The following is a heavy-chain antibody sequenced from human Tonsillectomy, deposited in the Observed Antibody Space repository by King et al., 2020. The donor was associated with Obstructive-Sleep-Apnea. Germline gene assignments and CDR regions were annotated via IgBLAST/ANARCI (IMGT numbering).Heavy chain of an antibody. CDR3: ARHNILTGYYNRYFDY. CDR1: GDSLSSSYNY. CDR2: AFYSGST. V-gene: IGHV4-39*01. J-gene: IGHJ4*02. D-gene: IGHD3-9*01. Sequence: QLQESGPGLVKPSETLSLTCTVSGDSLSSSYNYWGWIRQPPGKGLEWIGSAFYSGSTYYNPSLKSRVTMSVDTSKNQFSLKLTSVTAADTAVYFCARHNILTGYYNRYFDYWGQGTLVTVSS.